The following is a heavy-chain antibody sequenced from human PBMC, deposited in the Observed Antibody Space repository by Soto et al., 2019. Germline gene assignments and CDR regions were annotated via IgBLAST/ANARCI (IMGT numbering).Heavy chain of an antibody. V-gene: IGHV3-23*04. CDR3: AKNWDTRVYYYYGMDV. J-gene: IGHJ6*02. CDR2: ISGSGGST. Sequence: VQLVESGGGVVQPGRSLRLSCAASGFTFSSYGMHWVRQAPGKGLEWVAVISGSGGSTYYADSVKGRFTISRDNSKNTLYLQMNSLRAEDTAVYYCAKNWDTRVYYYYGMDVWGQGTTVTVSS. D-gene: IGHD5-18*01. CDR1: GFTFSSYG.